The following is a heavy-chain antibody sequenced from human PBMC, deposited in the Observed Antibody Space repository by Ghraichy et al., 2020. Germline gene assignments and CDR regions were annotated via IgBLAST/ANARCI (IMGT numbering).Heavy chain of an antibody. CDR3: ARDLRRQGAFDY. Sequence: SETLSLTCTVSGGSISSYYWSWIRQPPGKGLEWIGYIYYSGSTNYNPSLKSRVTISVDTSKNQFSLKLSSVTAADTAVYYCARDLRRQGAFDYWGQGTLVTVSS. J-gene: IGHJ4*02. CDR2: IYYSGST. D-gene: IGHD3-16*01. V-gene: IGHV4-59*01. CDR1: GGSISSYY.